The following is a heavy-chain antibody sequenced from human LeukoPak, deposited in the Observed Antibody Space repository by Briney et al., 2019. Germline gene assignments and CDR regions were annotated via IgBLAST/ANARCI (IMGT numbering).Heavy chain of an antibody. CDR3: AKDPLPGWITGSYTPAAGQH. CDR1: GFTFKLYW. Sequence: GGSLRLSCAASGFTFKLYWMHWVRQVPGKRPVWVSRINDDGSDTIYADSVRGRFTISRDDAKNTVYLQLNNLRAEDTAVYYCAKDPLPGWITGSYTPAAGQHWGQGTLVTVPS. V-gene: IGHV3-74*01. CDR2: INDDGSDT. D-gene: IGHD3-10*01. J-gene: IGHJ1*01.